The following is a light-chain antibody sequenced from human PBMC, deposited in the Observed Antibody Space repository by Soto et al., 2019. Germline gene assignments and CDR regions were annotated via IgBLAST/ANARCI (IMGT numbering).Light chain of an antibody. J-gene: IGKJ1*01. CDR3: QQYSTYTPRT. V-gene: IGKV1-5*03. CDR2: KAS. CDR1: QSISIW. Sequence: DIKMTQSPSTLSASVGDRVTITCRASQSISIWLAWYQQKPGKAPKILIYKASSLESGVPSRFSGSGSGTEFTLTISSLQPDDFATYYCQQYSTYTPRTFGQGTKVAIK.